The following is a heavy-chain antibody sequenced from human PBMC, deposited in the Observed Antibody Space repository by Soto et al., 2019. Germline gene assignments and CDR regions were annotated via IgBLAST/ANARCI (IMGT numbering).Heavy chain of an antibody. CDR2: INPNSRGT. Sequence: ASVKVSCKASGHTFTDYFIHWVRQAPGQGFEWMGWINPNSRGTNYAQKLQGRVTMTRDTSNSTAYMELRGLTSDDTAVYYCARVTLKAGNWFDPWGQGTLVTVSS. V-gene: IGHV1-2*02. CDR3: ARVTLKAGNWFDP. CDR1: GHTFTDYF. J-gene: IGHJ5*02.